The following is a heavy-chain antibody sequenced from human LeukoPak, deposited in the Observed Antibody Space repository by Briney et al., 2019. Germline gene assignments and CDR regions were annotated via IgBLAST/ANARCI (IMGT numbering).Heavy chain of an antibody. D-gene: IGHD3-9*01. Sequence: GGSLRLSCAASGFTFSSYSMNWVRQAPGKGLEWVSSISSSSSYIYYADSVKGRFTISRDNAKNTLYLQMNSLRAEDTAVYYCARDRVHYDILTGYYHWGQGTLVTVSS. J-gene: IGHJ4*02. CDR2: ISSSSSYI. V-gene: IGHV3-21*01. CDR3: ARDRVHYDILTGYYH. CDR1: GFTFSSYS.